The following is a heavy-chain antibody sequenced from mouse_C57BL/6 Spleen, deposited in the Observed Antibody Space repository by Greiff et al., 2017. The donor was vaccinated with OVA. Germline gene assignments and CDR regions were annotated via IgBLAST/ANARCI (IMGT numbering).Heavy chain of an antibody. J-gene: IGHJ3*01. Sequence: QVTLKESGPGILQSSQTLSLTCSFSGFSLSTSGMGVSWIRQPSGKGLEWLAHIYWDDDKRYNPFLKSRLTISKDTSRNQVFLKITSVDTADTATYYCARNWNYGTWFAYWGQGTLVTVSA. D-gene: IGHD1-1*01. CDR2: IYWDDDK. CDR3: ARNWNYGTWFAY. CDR1: GFSLSTSGMG. V-gene: IGHV8-12*01.